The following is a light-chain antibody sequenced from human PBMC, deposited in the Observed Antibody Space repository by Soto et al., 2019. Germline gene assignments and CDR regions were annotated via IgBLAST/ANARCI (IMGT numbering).Light chain of an antibody. V-gene: IGKV2-28*01. Sequence: DIVMTQSPLSRPVTPGEAASISFRSSQVLLHSNGYYYLDWYLQKPGQSPQLLIYLGSNRASGVPDRFSGSGSGTDFTLKISRVEAEDVGVYYCLQALQTRTFGQGTKVDIK. CDR1: QVLLHSNGYYY. CDR3: LQALQTRT. J-gene: IGKJ1*01. CDR2: LGS.